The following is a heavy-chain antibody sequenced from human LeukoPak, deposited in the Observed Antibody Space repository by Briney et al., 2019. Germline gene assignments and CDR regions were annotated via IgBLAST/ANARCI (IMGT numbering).Heavy chain of an antibody. J-gene: IGHJ4*02. CDR2: IFHSGYT. CDR1: GDSVGSPYY. V-gene: IGHV4-38-2*02. Sequence: SETLSLTCSVSGDSVGSPYYWGWVRPPPGKGLEGIASIFHSGYTYHNPSLKSRVTLSVDTSRNQFSLKLTSVTAAETALYYCARAVTGEPDYFDFWGQGTLVTVSS. D-gene: IGHD4-17*01. CDR3: ARAVTGEPDYFDF.